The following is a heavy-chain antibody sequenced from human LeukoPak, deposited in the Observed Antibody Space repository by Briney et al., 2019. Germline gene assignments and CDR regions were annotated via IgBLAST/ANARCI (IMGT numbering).Heavy chain of an antibody. Sequence: ASVKVSCKASGYTFTGYYMHWVRQALGQGLEWMGWINPNSGGTNYAQKFQGRVTITRDTSISTAYMELSRLRSDDTAVYYCARDRDYYDSSGFDYWGQGTLVTVSS. D-gene: IGHD3-22*01. J-gene: IGHJ4*02. CDR2: INPNSGGT. V-gene: IGHV1-2*02. CDR1: GYTFTGYY. CDR3: ARDRDYYDSSGFDY.